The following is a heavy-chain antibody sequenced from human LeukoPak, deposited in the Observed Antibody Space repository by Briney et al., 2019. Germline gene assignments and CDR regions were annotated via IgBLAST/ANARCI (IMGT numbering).Heavy chain of an antibody. V-gene: IGHV3-23*01. J-gene: IGHJ4*02. CDR1: VNTFSSYG. Sequence: GGSLRLSCAASVNTFSSYGMSWVREAPGKGLEGVSSISSTGGTTSYADSVKGRFTISRDNSKNTLYLQMNSLRAEDTAVYYCAREDSSGYYYVDYWGQGTLVTVSS. CDR3: AREDSSGYYYVDY. CDR2: ISSTGGTT. D-gene: IGHD3-22*01.